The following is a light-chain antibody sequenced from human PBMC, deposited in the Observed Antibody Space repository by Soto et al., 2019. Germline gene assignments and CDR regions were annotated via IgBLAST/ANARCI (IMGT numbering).Light chain of an antibody. CDR2: DVS. J-gene: IGLJ2*01. CDR1: SSDVGNYHY. CDR3: SSYVGPYGLL. V-gene: IGLV2-11*01. Sequence: QSALTKHRSGSWSAGQSVTISCTGSSSDVGNYHYVSWYRHHPGKAPKVLIYDVSKRPSGVPDRFSGSKSGNTASLTVSGLQAEDEADYYCSSYVGPYGLLVGGGTKLTVL.